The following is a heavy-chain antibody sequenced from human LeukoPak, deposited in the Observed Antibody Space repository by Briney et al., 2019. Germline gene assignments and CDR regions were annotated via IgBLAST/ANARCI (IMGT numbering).Heavy chain of an antibody. D-gene: IGHD5-12*01. CDR3: ARERGYSGYDSREYNYFDY. CDR1: GFTFSNYA. V-gene: IGHV3-23*01. J-gene: IGHJ4*02. CDR2: VSDSGDGT. Sequence: PGGSLRLSCAASGFTFSNYAMYWVRQAPGKGLEWVLGVSDSGDGTHYADSVKGRFTISRDNSKNTLYLQMKSLRTEDTAVYYCARERGYSGYDSREYNYFDYWGQGTLVTVSS.